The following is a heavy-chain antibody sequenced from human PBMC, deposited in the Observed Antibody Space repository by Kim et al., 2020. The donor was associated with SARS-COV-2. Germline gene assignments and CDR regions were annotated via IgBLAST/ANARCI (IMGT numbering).Heavy chain of an antibody. V-gene: IGHV4-39*01. D-gene: IGHD3-10*01. CDR3: ATSAVWFGELAFDP. Sequence: NPSLKSRVTISVDTSKNQFSLKLSSVTAADTAVYYCATSAVWFGELAFDPWGQGTLVTVSS. J-gene: IGHJ5*02.